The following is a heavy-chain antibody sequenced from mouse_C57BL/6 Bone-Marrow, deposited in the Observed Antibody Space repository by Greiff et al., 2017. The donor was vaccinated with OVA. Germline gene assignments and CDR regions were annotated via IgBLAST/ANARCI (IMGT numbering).Heavy chain of an antibody. CDR2: ISSGGDYI. CDR3: RKDGYYEGAV. J-gene: IGHJ3*01. D-gene: IGHD2-3*01. CDR1: GFTFSSYA. Sequence: EVKLMESGEGLVKPGGSLKLSCAASGFTFSSYAMSWVRQTPEKRLEWVAYISSGGDYIYYADTVKGRFIISRDTARTTLYLQMSSLKAEDTAMYYCRKDGYYEGAVWGQGTLVTVSA. V-gene: IGHV5-9-1*02.